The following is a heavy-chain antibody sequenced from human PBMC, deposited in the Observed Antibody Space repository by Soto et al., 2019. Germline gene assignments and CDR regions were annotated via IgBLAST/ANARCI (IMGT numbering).Heavy chain of an antibody. CDR3: ARDKGYSSSSDY. CDR2: IYHSGST. Sequence: PSATLSLTCAVSGYSISSGYYWGWIRQPPGKGLEWIGSIYHSGSTYYNPSLKSRVTISVDTSKNQFSLKLSSVTAADTAVYYCARDKGYSSSSDYWGQGTLVTVSS. D-gene: IGHD6-6*01. J-gene: IGHJ4*02. CDR1: GYSISSGYY. V-gene: IGHV4-38-2*02.